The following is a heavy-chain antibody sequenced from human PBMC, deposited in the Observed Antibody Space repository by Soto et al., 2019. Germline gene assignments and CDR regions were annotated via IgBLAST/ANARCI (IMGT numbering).Heavy chain of an antibody. Sequence: VASVKVSCKASGYTFTVYYMHWVRQAPGQGLEWMGWINPNSGGTNYAQKFQGRVTMTRDTSISTAYMELSRLRSDDTAVYYCARDRGYGDYSNWFDPWGQGTLVTVSS. CDR2: INPNSGGT. CDR1: GYTFTVYY. CDR3: ARDRGYGDYSNWFDP. V-gene: IGHV1-2*02. D-gene: IGHD4-17*01. J-gene: IGHJ5*02.